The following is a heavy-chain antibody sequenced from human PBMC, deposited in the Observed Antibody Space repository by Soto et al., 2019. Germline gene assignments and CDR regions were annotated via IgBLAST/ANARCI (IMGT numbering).Heavy chain of an antibody. D-gene: IGHD1-26*01. Sequence: GGSLRLSCSASGFMFSGNGMHWVRQAPGKGLEWVALIWYDGSNKYYADSVKGRFTISRDNFKNTLHLQMNSLRGEDTAVYYCARAGEKVIVTLDFWGQGTRVTVSS. CDR3: ARAGEKVIVTLDF. CDR2: IWYDGSNK. J-gene: IGHJ4*02. V-gene: IGHV3-33*01. CDR1: GFMFSGNG.